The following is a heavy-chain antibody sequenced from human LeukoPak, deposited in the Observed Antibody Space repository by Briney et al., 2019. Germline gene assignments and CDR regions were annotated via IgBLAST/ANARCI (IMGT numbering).Heavy chain of an antibody. V-gene: IGHV1-69*01. J-gene: IGHJ4*02. CDR1: GGTFSSYA. D-gene: IGHD6-6*01. CDR2: IIPIFGTA. Sequence: ASVKVSCKASGGTFSSYAISWVRQAPGQGLEWMGGIIPIFGTANYAQKFQGRVTITADESTSTAYMELSSLRSEDTAVYYCAREGIAARPAPPDYWGQGTLVTVSS. CDR3: AREGIAARPAPPDY.